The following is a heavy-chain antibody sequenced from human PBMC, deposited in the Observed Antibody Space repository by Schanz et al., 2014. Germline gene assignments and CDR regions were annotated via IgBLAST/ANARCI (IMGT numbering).Heavy chain of an antibody. CDR2: ISDSGDTA. D-gene: IGHD3-10*01. J-gene: IGHJ3*02. V-gene: IGHV3-23*01. Sequence: EVQLLESGGGLVQPGGSLRLSCAASGFTFTNYAMSWVRQAPGKGLEWVSLISDSGDTAYYADSVKGRFTISRDNSKNTLYLQMNSLRPEDTAVYYCARGGFGELSAFDIWGQGTMVTVSS. CDR1: GFTFTNYA. CDR3: ARGGFGELSAFDI.